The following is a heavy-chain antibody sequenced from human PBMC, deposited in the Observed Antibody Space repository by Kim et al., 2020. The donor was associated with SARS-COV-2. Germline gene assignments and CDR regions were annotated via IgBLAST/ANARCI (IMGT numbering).Heavy chain of an antibody. V-gene: IGHV3-15*01. CDR3: TRGGVVVPWGNYYYYYGMDV. D-gene: IGHD2-2*01. Sequence: GGSLRLSCAASGFTFSNAWMSWVRQAPGKGLEWVGRIKSKTDGGTTDYAAPVKGRFTISRDDSKNTLYLQMNSLKTEDTAVYYCTRGGVVVPWGNYYYYYGMDVWGQGTTVTVSS. CDR1: GFTFSNAW. CDR2: IKSKTDGGTT. J-gene: IGHJ6*02.